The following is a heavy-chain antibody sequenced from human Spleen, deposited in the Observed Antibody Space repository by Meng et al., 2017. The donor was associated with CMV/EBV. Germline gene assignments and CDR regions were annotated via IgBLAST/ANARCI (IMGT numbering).Heavy chain of an antibody. CDR3: TREGVTMIRGIIYNYYGMDV. Sequence: LRLSCALSGDTVSSNSATWNWIRQSPSRGLEWLGRTYYKSKWYDDYAVSVKSRIIIKPDTSTNHFSLQLNSVTPEDTAVYYCTREGVTMIRGIIYNYYGMDVWGQGTTVTVSS. D-gene: IGHD3-10*01. V-gene: IGHV6-1*01. CDR2: TYYKSKWYD. CDR1: GDTVSSNSAT. J-gene: IGHJ6*02.